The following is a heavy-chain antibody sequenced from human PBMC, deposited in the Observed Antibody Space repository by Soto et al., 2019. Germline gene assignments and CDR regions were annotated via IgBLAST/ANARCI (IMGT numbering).Heavy chain of an antibody. CDR2: ISWNSGNI. J-gene: IGHJ4*02. D-gene: IGHD5-18*01. Sequence: EVQLEESGGALVQPGRSLRLSCAASGFTFDDYAMHWVRQVLGKGLEWVSSISWNSGNIGYADSVKGRFTTSRDNAKKTLYLQMNSLRPEDTALYYCVRSKCGYSYGTPFDYWGQGTLVTVSS. CDR1: GFTFDDYA. V-gene: IGHV3-9*01. CDR3: VRSKCGYSYGTPFDY.